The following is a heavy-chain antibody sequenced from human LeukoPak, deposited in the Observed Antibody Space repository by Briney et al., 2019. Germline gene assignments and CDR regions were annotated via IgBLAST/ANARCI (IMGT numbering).Heavy chain of an antibody. J-gene: IGHJ6*03. CDR2: ISSSSSYI. Sequence: PGGSLRLSCAASGFTFSSYSMNWVRQAPGKGLEWVSSISSSSSYIYYADSVKGRFTISRDNSKNTLYLQMNSLRAEDTAVYYCAKDGKGSGNYYYYMDVWGKGTTVTISS. V-gene: IGHV3-21*01. CDR3: AKDGKGSGNYYYYMDV. D-gene: IGHD3-10*01. CDR1: GFTFSSYS.